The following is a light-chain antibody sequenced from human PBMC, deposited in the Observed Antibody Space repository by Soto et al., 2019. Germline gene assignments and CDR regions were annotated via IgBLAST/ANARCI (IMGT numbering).Light chain of an antibody. CDR3: QQRSNRWT. J-gene: IGKJ1*01. CDR2: DAS. V-gene: IGKV3-11*01. Sequence: EIVLTQSPGTLSLSPGERATLSCRASQSVSSRYVAWYKQKPGQAPRLLIYDASNRATGIPARFSGSGSGTDFTLTISSLEPEDFAVYYCQQRSNRWTFGQGTKVDIK. CDR1: QSVSSRY.